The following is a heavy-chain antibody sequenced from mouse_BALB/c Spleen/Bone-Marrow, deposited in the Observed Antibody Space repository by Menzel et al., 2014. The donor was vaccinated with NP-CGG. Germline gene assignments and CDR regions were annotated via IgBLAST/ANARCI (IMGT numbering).Heavy chain of an antibody. J-gene: IGHJ3*01. Sequence: EVKLEESGTVLARPGASVKMSCKASGYSFTSYWMHWVKQRPGQGLEWIGAIYPGNSDTSYDQKFKGKAKLTAVTSASTAYMELNSLTNEEYAVDYCAFLVKEDFAYWGQGTLVTVSA. CDR3: AFLVKEDFAY. CDR1: GYSFTSYW. CDR2: IYPGNSDT. V-gene: IGHV1-5*01. D-gene: IGHD2-10*02.